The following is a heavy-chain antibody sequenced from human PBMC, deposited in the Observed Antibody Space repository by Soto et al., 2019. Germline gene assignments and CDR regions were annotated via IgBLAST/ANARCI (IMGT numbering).Heavy chain of an antibody. CDR2: ISSSSSYI. V-gene: IGHV3-21*01. Sequence: GGSLRLSCAASGFTFSSYSMNWVRQAPGKGLEWVSSISSSSSYIYYADSVKGRFTISRDNAKNSLYLQMNSLRAEDTAVYYCARDYPTYYYGSGSYYIFDYWGQGTLVTVSS. J-gene: IGHJ4*02. CDR1: GFTFSSYS. CDR3: ARDYPTYYYGSGSYYIFDY. D-gene: IGHD3-10*01.